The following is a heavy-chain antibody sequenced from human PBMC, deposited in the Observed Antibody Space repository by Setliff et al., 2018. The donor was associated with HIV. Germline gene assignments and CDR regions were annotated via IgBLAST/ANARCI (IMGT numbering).Heavy chain of an antibody. Sequence: SETLSLTCIVSGAPISSGTWSWIRQPPGKGLQWIGFIYNTETTNYNPSLKSRVTISLDTSKNQFSLKLTSLTAADTAVYYCARGGTSSNWFDPWGQGTLVTASS. J-gene: IGHJ5*02. CDR3: ARGGTSSNWFDP. CDR1: GAPISSGT. V-gene: IGHV4-59*01. D-gene: IGHD2-2*01. CDR2: IYNTETT.